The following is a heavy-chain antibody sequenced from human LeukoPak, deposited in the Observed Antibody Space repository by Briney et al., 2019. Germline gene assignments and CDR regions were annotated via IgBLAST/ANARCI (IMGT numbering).Heavy chain of an antibody. Sequence: LSLTCAVYGGSFSGYYWSWIRQAPGKGLEWVSYISSSSSYTNYADSVKGRFTISRDNAKNSLYLQMNSLRAEDTAVYYCARSYYYGMDVWGQGTTVTVSS. J-gene: IGHJ6*02. CDR2: ISSSSSYT. V-gene: IGHV3-11*06. CDR3: ARSYYYGMDV. CDR1: GGSFSGYY.